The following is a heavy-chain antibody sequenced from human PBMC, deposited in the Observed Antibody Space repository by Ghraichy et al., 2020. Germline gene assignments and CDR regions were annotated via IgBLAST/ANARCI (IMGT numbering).Heavy chain of an antibody. Sequence: LSLTCAASGFAFRTYSMHWVRQAPGKGLEWVALIFGGGGTKYADSVTGRFTISRDDYKNTVSLQMNGLRVDDTAVYYCARDRVGDGALDIWGQGTVVTVSS. J-gene: IGHJ3*02. CDR1: GFAFRTYS. CDR3: ARDRVGDGALDI. D-gene: IGHD3-10*01. V-gene: IGHV3-53*01. CDR2: IFGGGGT.